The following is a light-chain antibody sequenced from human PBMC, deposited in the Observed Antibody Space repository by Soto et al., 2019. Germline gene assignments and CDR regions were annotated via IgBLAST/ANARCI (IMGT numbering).Light chain of an antibody. CDR2: SAS. V-gene: IGKV1-39*01. CDR3: EQSYSTPRT. CDR1: QSISKF. Sequence: DIQMTQSPASLSASVGDRVSITCRASQSISKFLNWYQQRPGKAPNLLIYSASTLHSGVPPRFIGSGSGTEFTLTISGLQPEEFATYDCEQSYSTPRTFSQGTKVEIK. J-gene: IGKJ1*01.